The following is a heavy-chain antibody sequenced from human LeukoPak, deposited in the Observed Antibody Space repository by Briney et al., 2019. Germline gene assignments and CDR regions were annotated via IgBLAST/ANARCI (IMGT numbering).Heavy chain of an antibody. Sequence: GGSLRLSCTASGFTFGDYAMSWVRQAPGKGLEWVGFIRSKAYGGTTEYAASVKGRFTISRDDSKSIAYLQMNSLKTEDTAVYYCTRDKIVVVAPYAFDTWGQGTMVTVSS. CDR3: TRDKIVVVAPYAFDT. CDR1: GFTFGDYA. V-gene: IGHV3-49*04. J-gene: IGHJ3*02. D-gene: IGHD3-22*01. CDR2: IRSKAYGGTT.